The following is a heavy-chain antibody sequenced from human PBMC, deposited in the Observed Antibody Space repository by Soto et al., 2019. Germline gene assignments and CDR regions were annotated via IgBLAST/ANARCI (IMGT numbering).Heavy chain of an antibody. CDR1: WYTFTTYW. J-gene: IGHJ5*02. CDR3: ARQNYAGYGGYVAVFDP. V-gene: IGHV5-51*01. CDR2: IYPGDSGG. Sequence: GASLKISCQGSWYTFTTYWVGWVRQRPGKGLDWMGNIYPGDSGGKYSTSFQGQVTISVDKSISTTYLQWNSLKTADPAVHYCARQNYAGYGGYVAVFDPWGQGTLVTVSS. D-gene: IGHD5-12*01.